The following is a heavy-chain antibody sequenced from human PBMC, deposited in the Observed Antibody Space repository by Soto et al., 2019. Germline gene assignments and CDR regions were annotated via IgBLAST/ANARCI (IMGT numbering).Heavy chain of an antibody. CDR1: GYTLTELS. Sequence: ASVKVSCKVSGYTLTELSMHWVRQAPGKGLEWMGGFDPEDGETIYAQKFQGRVTMTEETSTDTAYMELSSLRSEDTAVYYCATPYYYDSSGLVGAFDIWGQGTMVTVSS. J-gene: IGHJ3*02. CDR3: ATPYYYDSSGLVGAFDI. CDR2: FDPEDGET. V-gene: IGHV1-24*01. D-gene: IGHD3-22*01.